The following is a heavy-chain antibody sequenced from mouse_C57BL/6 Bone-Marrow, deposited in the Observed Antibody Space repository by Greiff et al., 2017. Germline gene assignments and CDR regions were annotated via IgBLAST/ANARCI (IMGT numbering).Heavy chain of an antibody. J-gene: IGHJ1*03. CDR1: GYTFTDYE. V-gene: IGHV1-15*01. CDR2: IDPETGGT. D-gene: IGHD1-1*01. CDR3: TRSYGSSYGWYFDV. Sequence: QVQLQQSGAELVRPGASVTLSCKASGYTFTDYEMHWVKQTPVHGLEWIGAIDPETGGTAYNQKFKGKAILTADKSSSTAYMELRSLTSEDSAVYYCTRSYGSSYGWYFDVWGTGTTVTVSA.